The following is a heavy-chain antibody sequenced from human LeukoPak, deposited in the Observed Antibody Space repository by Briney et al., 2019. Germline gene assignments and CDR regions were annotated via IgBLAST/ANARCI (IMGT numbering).Heavy chain of an antibody. CDR1: GGSFSGYY. CDR3: ASSYGVDY. J-gene: IGHJ4*02. CDR2: IYHSGST. Sequence: SETLSLTCAVYGGSFSGYYWSWIRQPPGKGLEWIGEIYHSGSTNYNPSLKSRVTISVDKSKNQFSLKLSSVTAADTAVYYCASSYGVDYWGQGTLVTVSS. D-gene: IGHD4-17*01. V-gene: IGHV4-34*01.